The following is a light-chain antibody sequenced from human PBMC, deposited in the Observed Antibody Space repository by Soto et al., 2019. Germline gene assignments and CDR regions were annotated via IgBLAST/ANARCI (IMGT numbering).Light chain of an antibody. Sequence: EIVMTQSPATLSVSPGERATLSCRASQSVSSNLAWYQQKPGQAPRLLIYGASTRATGIPARFSGSGSGTEFTLTISSLQSEDFAVSYCQQYNNWSLWTFGQGTKV. CDR3: QQYNNWSLWT. J-gene: IGKJ1*01. CDR2: GAS. CDR1: QSVSSN. V-gene: IGKV3-15*01.